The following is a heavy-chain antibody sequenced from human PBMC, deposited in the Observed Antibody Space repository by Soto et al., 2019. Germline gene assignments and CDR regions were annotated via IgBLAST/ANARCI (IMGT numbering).Heavy chain of an antibody. V-gene: IGHV4-61*01. J-gene: IGHJ4*02. D-gene: IGHD3-22*01. CDR1: GGSVSSGSYY. Sequence: QVQLQESGPGLVKPSETLSLTCTVSGGSVSSGSYYWSWIRQPPGKGLEWIGYIYYSGSTIYNPSRQSRVTISVDTSKNQFSLKLSSVTAADTAVYYCARAYDSSGYYWGYFDYWGQGTLVTVSS. CDR2: IYYSGST. CDR3: ARAYDSSGYYWGYFDY.